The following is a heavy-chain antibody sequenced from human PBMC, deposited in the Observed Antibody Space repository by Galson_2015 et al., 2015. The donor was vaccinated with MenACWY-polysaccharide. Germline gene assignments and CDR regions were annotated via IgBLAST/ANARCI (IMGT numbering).Heavy chain of an antibody. Sequence: SLRLSCAASGFTFSRYWMHWIRQAPGKGLVWVSRINGDGNSTNCADSVKGRFTISRDNAKNTLYLQMNSLRAEDTAVYYCTKDVDGNDERWCQGSLVPVSS. J-gene: IGHJ4*02. CDR3: TKDVDGNDER. D-gene: IGHD1-1*01. CDR2: INGDGNST. V-gene: IGHV3-74*01. CDR1: GFTFSRYW.